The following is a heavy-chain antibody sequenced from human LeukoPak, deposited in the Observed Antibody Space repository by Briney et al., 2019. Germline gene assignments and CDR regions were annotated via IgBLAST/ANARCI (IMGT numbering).Heavy chain of an antibody. CDR1: GFTFSSYG. V-gene: IGHV3-33*01. D-gene: IGHD4-17*01. Sequence: GGSLRLSCAASGFTFSSYGMHWVRQAPGKGLEWVAVIWYDGSNKYYADSVKGRFTISRDNSKNTLYLQMNSLRAEDTAVYYCARLALNDCGEDYFDYWGQGTLVTVSS. J-gene: IGHJ4*02. CDR2: IWYDGSNK. CDR3: ARLALNDCGEDYFDY.